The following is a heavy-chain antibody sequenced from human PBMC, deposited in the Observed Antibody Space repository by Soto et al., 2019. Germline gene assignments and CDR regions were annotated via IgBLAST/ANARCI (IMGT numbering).Heavy chain of an antibody. CDR2: ISSNGGST. Sequence: QPGGSLRLSCAASGFTFSSYAMHWVRQAPGKGLEYVSAISSNGGSTYYANSVKGRFTISRDNSKNTLYLQMGSLRAEDMAVYYCASMCSSGYWFDYWGQGTLVTVSS. V-gene: IGHV3-64*01. J-gene: IGHJ4*02. CDR1: GFTFSSYA. D-gene: IGHD3-22*01. CDR3: ASMCSSGYWFDY.